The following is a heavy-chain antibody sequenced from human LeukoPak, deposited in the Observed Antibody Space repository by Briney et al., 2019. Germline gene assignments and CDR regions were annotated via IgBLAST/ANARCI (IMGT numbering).Heavy chain of an antibody. Sequence: PGRSLRLSCAASGFTFSSYAMPWVRQAPGKGLEWVAVISYDGSNKYYADSVKGRFTISRDNSKNALYLQMNSLRAEDTAVYYCARDHYPVVTPRGYFDYWGQGTLVTVSS. J-gene: IGHJ4*02. V-gene: IGHV3-30-3*01. CDR1: GFTFSSYA. D-gene: IGHD4-23*01. CDR2: ISYDGSNK. CDR3: ARDHYPVVTPRGYFDY.